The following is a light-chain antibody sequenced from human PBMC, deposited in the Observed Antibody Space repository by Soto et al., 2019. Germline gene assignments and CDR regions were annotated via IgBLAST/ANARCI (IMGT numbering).Light chain of an antibody. Sequence: EIVLTQSPGTLSLSPGERATLSCRASQSINSRYLAWYQQKPGQAPRLLIYGASSRATDIPDRFSGSGSGTDFTLTINRLEPEDFAVYYCQQFGSSPGFTFGPGTKVDIK. CDR2: GAS. V-gene: IGKV3-20*01. CDR3: QQFGSSPGFT. CDR1: QSINSRY. J-gene: IGKJ3*01.